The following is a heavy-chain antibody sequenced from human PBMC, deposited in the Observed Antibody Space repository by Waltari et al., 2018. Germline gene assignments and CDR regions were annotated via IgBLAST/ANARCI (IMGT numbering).Heavy chain of an antibody. CDR2: IWYNGSNK. CDR1: GFTFRSYG. J-gene: IGHJ4*02. D-gene: IGHD4-17*01. Sequence: QVQLVESGGGVVQPGRSLRLPCAASGFTFRSYGMHWVRQAPGKRPEWVAVIWYNGSNKYYADSVKGRFTISRDNSKNTLYLQMNSLRAEDTAVYYCARDLKDYGEYVGYWGQGTLVTVSS. V-gene: IGHV3-33*01. CDR3: ARDLKDYGEYVGY.